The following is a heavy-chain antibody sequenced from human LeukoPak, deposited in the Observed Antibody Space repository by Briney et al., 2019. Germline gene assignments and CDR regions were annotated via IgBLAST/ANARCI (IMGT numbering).Heavy chain of an antibody. Sequence: GGSLRLSCVASGFTFSNYSMNWVRQAPGKGLEWVSYISSTSRTIYYVDSVKGRFTISRDNAKNSLYLQMNSLRAEDTAVYYCATSTAFDYWGRGTLVTVSS. V-gene: IGHV3-48*01. CDR1: GFTFSNYS. CDR3: ATSTAFDY. CDR2: ISSTSRTI. D-gene: IGHD5-18*01. J-gene: IGHJ4*02.